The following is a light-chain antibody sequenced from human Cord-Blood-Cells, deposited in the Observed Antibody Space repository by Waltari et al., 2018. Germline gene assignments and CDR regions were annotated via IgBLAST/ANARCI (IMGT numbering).Light chain of an antibody. Sequence: QSVLTQPPSASATPGQRVTISCSGSSSNIGSNYVYWYQQLPGTAPKLLIYRNNQRPSGVPDRFSGSKSCASASLDISGLRSEDEADYYCAAWDDSLSGWVFGGGTKLTVL. J-gene: IGLJ3*02. CDR3: AAWDDSLSGWV. CDR2: RNN. CDR1: SSNIGSNY. V-gene: IGLV1-47*01.